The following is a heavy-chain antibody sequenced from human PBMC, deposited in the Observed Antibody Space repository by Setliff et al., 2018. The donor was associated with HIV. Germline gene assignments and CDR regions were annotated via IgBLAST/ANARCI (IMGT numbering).Heavy chain of an antibody. D-gene: IGHD3-22*01. CDR3: AKDLDSRNWPRGAFDF. V-gene: IGHV3-30*02. CDR1: GFTFSSYG. Sequence: QSGGSLRLSCAASGFTFSSYGMHWVRQPLGKGLEWVAFIRYDGTNKYYADSVKGRFTISRDNSKSTLYLQMNSLRPGDTAVYYSAKDLDSRNWPRGAFDFWGLGTMVTVSS. CDR2: IRYDGTNK. J-gene: IGHJ3*01.